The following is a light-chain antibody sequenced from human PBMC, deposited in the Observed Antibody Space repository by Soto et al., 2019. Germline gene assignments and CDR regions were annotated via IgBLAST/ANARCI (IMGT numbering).Light chain of an antibody. Sequence: DMEMTQSPATMSASVGDTVTITCRASQGIRNSLAWFQQKPGKVPKRLMYAASSLQTGVPSRFSGSGSGTDFTLTISSLQPEDIATYYCQQRYSTPWTFGQGTKVDI. CDR1: QGIRNS. CDR2: AAS. CDR3: QQRYSTPWT. J-gene: IGKJ1*01. V-gene: IGKV1-17*03.